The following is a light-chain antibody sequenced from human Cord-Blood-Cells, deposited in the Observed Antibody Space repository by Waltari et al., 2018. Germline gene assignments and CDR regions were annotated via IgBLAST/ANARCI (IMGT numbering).Light chain of an antibody. V-gene: IGLV2-11*01. CDR1: SSDVGGYHY. CDR2: DVS. J-gene: IGLJ1*01. Sequence: QSALTQPRSVSGSPGQSVTISCPGTSSDVGGYHYVSWYQQHPGKAPKLIIYDVSKRPSGVPDRFSGSKSGNTASLTISGLQAEDEADYYCCSYAGSYTYVFGTGTKVTVL. CDR3: CSYAGSYTYV.